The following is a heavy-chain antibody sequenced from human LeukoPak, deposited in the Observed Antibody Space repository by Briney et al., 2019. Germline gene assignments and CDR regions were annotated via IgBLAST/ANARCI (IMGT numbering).Heavy chain of an antibody. D-gene: IGHD4-17*01. J-gene: IGHJ5*02. CDR1: GYTFTSYD. Sequence: ASVKVSCKTSGYTFTSYDINWVRQATGQGLEWMGWMNPNSGNTGYAQNFRGRVTMTRDTSIGTAYMELRSLRSEDTAVYYCVRAVRTTVTTFWFDPWGQGTLVTVSS. CDR3: VRAVRTTVTTFWFDP. CDR2: MNPNSGNT. V-gene: IGHV1-8*01.